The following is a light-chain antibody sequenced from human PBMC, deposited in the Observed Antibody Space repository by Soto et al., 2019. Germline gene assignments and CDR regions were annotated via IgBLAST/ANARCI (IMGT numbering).Light chain of an antibody. Sequence: DIQMTQSPSTLSASVGDRVTITCRASQDINIWLAWYQQKPGKAPKLLIYKASTLERGVPSRFIGSGSGSDFTLAISSLQPDDVATYYCQQYSSDSTTFGQGTRLDIK. J-gene: IGKJ2*01. CDR3: QQYSSDSTT. CDR2: KAS. CDR1: QDINIW. V-gene: IGKV1-5*03.